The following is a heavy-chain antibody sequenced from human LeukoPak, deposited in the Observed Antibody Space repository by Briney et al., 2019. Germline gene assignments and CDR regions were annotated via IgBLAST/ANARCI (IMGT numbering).Heavy chain of an antibody. Sequence: GGSLRLSCAASGFTFSSYGMHWVRQAPGKGLEWVAFIRYDGSNKYYADSVKGRFTISRDNSKNTLYLQMNSLRAEDTAVYYCAKDPYLLGYCSSTSCYYMDVWGKGTTVTVSS. J-gene: IGHJ6*03. CDR1: GFTFSSYG. CDR3: AKDPYLLGYCSSTSCYYMDV. CDR2: IRYDGSNK. V-gene: IGHV3-30*02. D-gene: IGHD2-2*01.